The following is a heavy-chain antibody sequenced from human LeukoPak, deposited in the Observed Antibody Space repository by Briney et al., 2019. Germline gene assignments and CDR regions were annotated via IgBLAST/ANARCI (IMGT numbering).Heavy chain of an antibody. CDR1: GGTFSSYA. J-gene: IGHJ4*02. Sequence: GASVKVSCKASGGTFSSYAISWVRQAPGQGLEWMGWINPNSGGTNYAQKFQGRVTMTRDTSISTAYMELSRLRSDDTAVYYCAIDSSGYYYFDYWGQVTLVTVSS. CDR2: INPNSGGT. D-gene: IGHD3-22*01. V-gene: IGHV1-2*02. CDR3: AIDSSGYYYFDY.